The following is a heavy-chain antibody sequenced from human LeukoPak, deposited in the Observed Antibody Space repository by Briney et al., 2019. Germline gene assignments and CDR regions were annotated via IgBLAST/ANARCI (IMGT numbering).Heavy chain of an antibody. J-gene: IGHJ6*02. D-gene: IGHD6-13*01. Sequence: PGGSLRLSCAASGFTFSSYWMSWVRQAPGKGLEWVASIKQDGSEKYYVDSVKGRFTISRDNAKNSLYLQMNSLRAEDTAVYYCARVAIAAAGTWLYLHYYYYYGMDVWGQGTTVTVSS. CDR2: IKQDGSEK. V-gene: IGHV3-7*01. CDR1: GFTFSSYW. CDR3: ARVAIAAAGTWLYLHYYYYYGMDV.